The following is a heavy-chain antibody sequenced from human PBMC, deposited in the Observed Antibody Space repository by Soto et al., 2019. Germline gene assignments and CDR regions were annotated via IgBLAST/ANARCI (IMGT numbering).Heavy chain of an antibody. CDR2: IIPIFGTA. D-gene: IGHD4-17*01. CDR3: ARDGTYGDYDY. CDR1: GGTFSSYA. Sequence: PVKVSCKAPGGTFSSYAISWVRQAPGQGLEWMGGIIPIFGTANYAQKFQGRVTITADESTSTAYMELSSLRSEDTAVYYCARDGTYGDYDYWGQGTLVTVSS. V-gene: IGHV1-69*13. J-gene: IGHJ4*02.